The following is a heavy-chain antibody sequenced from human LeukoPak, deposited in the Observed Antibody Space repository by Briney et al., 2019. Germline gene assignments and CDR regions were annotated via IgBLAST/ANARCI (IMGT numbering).Heavy chain of an antibody. D-gene: IGHD2-2*01. CDR1: GYTFTSYG. Sequence: ASVTVSCKASGYTFTSYGISWVRQAPGQGLEWMGWISAYNGNTNYAQKLQGRVTMTTDTSTSTAYMELRSLRSDDMAVYYCAIIPPDIVVVTSYWGQGTLVTVSS. V-gene: IGHV1-18*03. CDR2: ISAYNGNT. CDR3: AIIPPDIVVVTSY. J-gene: IGHJ4*02.